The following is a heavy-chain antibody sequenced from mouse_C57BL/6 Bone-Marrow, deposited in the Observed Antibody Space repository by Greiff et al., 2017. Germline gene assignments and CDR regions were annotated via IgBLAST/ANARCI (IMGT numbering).Heavy chain of an antibody. CDR3: AREDCYGSSHYAMDY. Sequence: QVQLKQPGAELVKPGASVKMSCKASGYTFTSYWITWVKQRPGQGLEWIGDIYPGSGSTNYNEKFKSKATLTVDKTSSTAYMPLSSLTSEDSAVYYCAREDCYGSSHYAMDYWGQGTSVTVSS. CDR2: IYPGSGST. D-gene: IGHD1-1*01. CDR1: GYTFTSYW. V-gene: IGHV1-55*01. J-gene: IGHJ4*01.